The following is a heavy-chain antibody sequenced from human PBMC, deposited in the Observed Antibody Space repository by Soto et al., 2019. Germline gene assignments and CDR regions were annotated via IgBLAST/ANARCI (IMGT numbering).Heavy chain of an antibody. V-gene: IGHV4-4*07. Sequence: QVQLQESGPGLVKPSETLSLTCTVSGGSISSYYWSWIRQPAGKGLEWIGRIYTSGSTNYNPSLKSRVTMSVDTSKNQFSLKLSSVTAADTAVYYCARDSVAHSNYGDYDYYYGMDVWGQGTTVTVSS. CDR3: ARDSVAHSNYGDYDYYYGMDV. J-gene: IGHJ6*02. CDR2: IYTSGST. D-gene: IGHD4-17*01. CDR1: GGSISSYY.